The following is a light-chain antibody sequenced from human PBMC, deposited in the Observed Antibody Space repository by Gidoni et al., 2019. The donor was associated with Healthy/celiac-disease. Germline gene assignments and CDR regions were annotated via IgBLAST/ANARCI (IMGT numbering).Light chain of an antibody. CDR3: QQYGSSPTWT. Sequence: EIVLTQSPGTLSLSPGERATLTCRASQSGSSSYLAWYQQKPGQAPRLLIYGASSRATGIPDRFSGSGSGTDFTLTISRLEPEDFAVYDCQQYGSSPTWTFGQGTKVEIK. V-gene: IGKV3-20*01. CDR2: GAS. J-gene: IGKJ1*01. CDR1: QSGSSSY.